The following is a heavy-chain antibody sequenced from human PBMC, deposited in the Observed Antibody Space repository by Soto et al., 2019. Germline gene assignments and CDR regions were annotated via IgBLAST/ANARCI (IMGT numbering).Heavy chain of an antibody. CDR3: ARGYCSGGSCGWLDP. J-gene: IGHJ5*02. D-gene: IGHD2-15*01. Sequence: ASVKVSCKASGGTFSSYAISWVRQAPGQGLEWMGGIIPIFGTANCAQKFQGRVTITADESTSTAYMELSSLRSEDTAVYYCARGYCSGGSCGWLDPWGPGTLVTVSS. V-gene: IGHV1-69*13. CDR1: GGTFSSYA. CDR2: IIPIFGTA.